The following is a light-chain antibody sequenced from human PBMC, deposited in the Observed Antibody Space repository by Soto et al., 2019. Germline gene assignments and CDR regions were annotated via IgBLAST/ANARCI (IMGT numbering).Light chain of an antibody. CDR2: GAS. CDR3: QQYGSSPRT. CDR1: QSVSSSY. J-gene: IGKJ1*01. V-gene: IGKV3-20*01. Sequence: IVLPQSPGTLSLSPGGRATLSCLASQSVSSSYLAWYQQKPGQAPRLLIYGASSRATGIPDRFSGSGSGTDFTLTISRLEPEDFAVYYCQQYGSSPRTFGQGTKVDIK.